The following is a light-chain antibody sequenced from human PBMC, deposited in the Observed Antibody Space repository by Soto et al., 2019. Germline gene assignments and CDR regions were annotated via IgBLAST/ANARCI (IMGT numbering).Light chain of an antibody. Sequence: EIVVTQSPGTLSLSPGERATLSCRASQSVSRSYLAWYQQKPGQAPRLLIYGASSRATGIPDRFSGSGSGTDFTLTISRREPEDFAVYYCQQYGSSPLLTFGGGTNVEIK. J-gene: IGKJ4*01. CDR1: QSVSRSY. CDR2: GAS. V-gene: IGKV3-20*01. CDR3: QQYGSSPLLT.